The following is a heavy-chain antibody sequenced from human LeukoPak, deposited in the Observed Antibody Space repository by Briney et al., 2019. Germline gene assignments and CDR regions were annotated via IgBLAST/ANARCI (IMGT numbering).Heavy chain of an antibody. Sequence: GGSLRLSCAASGFTFSTYAVNWVRQAPGKGLEWVSTISGSGDSTYYADSVKGRFTISRDNSKDTLYLQMSSVRAEDTAVYYCAKVYHDSGCLIDYWGQGTLVTVSS. D-gene: IGHD6-19*01. J-gene: IGHJ4*02. V-gene: IGHV3-23*01. CDR3: AKVYHDSGCLIDY. CDR2: ISGSGDST. CDR1: GFTFSTYA.